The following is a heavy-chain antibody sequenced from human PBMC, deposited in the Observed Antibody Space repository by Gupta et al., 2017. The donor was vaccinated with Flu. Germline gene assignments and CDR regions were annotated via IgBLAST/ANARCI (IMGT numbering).Heavy chain of an antibody. CDR2: TNPRSGST. V-gene: IGHV1-46*03. CDR3: ARIYYDTSGGFDY. CDR1: GYTFTRYY. Sequence: QVHMVQSGPEVRQPGASVKVSCEAYGYTFTRYYIHWMRQATGQGLDGLVMTNPRSGSTDYPQNHQGRISMTRDTSTSTVYMDLSSLRSEDTAVYFCARIYYDTSGGFDYWGQGTLVTVSS. D-gene: IGHD3-22*01. J-gene: IGHJ4*02.